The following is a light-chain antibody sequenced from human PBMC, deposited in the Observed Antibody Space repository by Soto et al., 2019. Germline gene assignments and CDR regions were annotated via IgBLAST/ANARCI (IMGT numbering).Light chain of an antibody. CDR2: RNT. CDR1: SSNIGAGFD. Sequence: QSVLTQPPSVSGAPGQRVTISCTGSSSNIGAGFDVHWYQQFPGIAPKLLIYRNTSRPSGVPDRFSGSKSGTSASLAITGLQAEDEADYYSQSFWVCRGGTPLTVL. V-gene: IGLV1-40*01. CDR3: QSFWV. J-gene: IGLJ3*02.